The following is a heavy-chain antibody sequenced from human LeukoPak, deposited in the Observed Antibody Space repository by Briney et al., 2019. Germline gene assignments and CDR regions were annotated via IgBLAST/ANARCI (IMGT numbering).Heavy chain of an antibody. J-gene: IGHJ3*02. CDR2: IYSGGST. CDR1: GFTVSSNY. V-gene: IGHV3-53*01. D-gene: IGHD4-17*01. Sequence: PGGSLRLSCAASGFTVSSNYMSWVRQAPGKGLEWVSVIYSGGSTYYADSVKGRFTISRDNSKNTLYLQMNSLRAEDTAVYYCAREGTVTTYAFDIWGQGTMVTVSS. CDR3: AREGTVTTYAFDI.